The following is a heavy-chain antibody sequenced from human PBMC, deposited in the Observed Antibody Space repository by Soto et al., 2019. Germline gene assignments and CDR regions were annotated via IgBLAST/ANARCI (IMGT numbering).Heavy chain of an antibody. CDR3: TRLWWGSGGPPLDY. V-gene: IGHV3-23*01. CDR1: GFNVSSNY. D-gene: IGHD3-16*01. Sequence: GGSLRLSCAASGFNVSSNYMSWVRQAPGKGLEWVSAISGSGGSTYYADSVKGRFTISRDDLKNAAYLQMNSLKTEDTAVYYCTRLWWGSGGPPLDYWGQGTLVTVSS. CDR2: ISGSGGST. J-gene: IGHJ4*02.